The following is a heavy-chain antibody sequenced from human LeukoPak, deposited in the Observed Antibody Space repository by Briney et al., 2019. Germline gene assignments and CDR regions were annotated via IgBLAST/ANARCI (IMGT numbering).Heavy chain of an antibody. CDR1: GYTLTSYG. D-gene: IGHD1-1*01. CDR2: ISAYNGNT. J-gene: IGHJ4*02. V-gene: IGHV1-18*01. CDR3: ARDRYELTY. Sequence: ASVKVSCKASGYTLTSYGISWVRQAPGQGLEWMGWISAYNGNTNYAQRLQGRVTMTTDTSTTTAYLELRNLRSDDTAVYYCARDRYELTYWGQGTLVTVSS.